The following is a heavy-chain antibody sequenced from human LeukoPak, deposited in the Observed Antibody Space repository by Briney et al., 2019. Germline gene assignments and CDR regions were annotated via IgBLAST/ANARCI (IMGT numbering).Heavy chain of an antibody. CDR2: IWSDGSKK. J-gene: IGHJ4*02. D-gene: IGHD1-26*01. Sequence: GGSLRLSCAASGFTFTIHGFHWVRQAPGKGLEWVAAIWSDGSKKYYTDSVKGRFTISKDNSKNTLYLQMNSLRAEDTAVYYCARVTVVGATLDYWGQGTLVTVSS. CDR1: GFTFTIHG. V-gene: IGHV3-33*01. CDR3: ARVTVVGATLDY.